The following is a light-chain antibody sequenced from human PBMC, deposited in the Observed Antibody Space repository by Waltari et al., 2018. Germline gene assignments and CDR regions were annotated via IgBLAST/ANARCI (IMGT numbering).Light chain of an antibody. CDR1: QSIHTY. J-gene: IGKJ4*01. CDR3: QQFYTTPGLS. CDR2: GTS. V-gene: IGKV1-39*01. Sequence: DLQLTQSPSSLSASVGDRVTITCRASQSIHTYLNWYHHRPGEAPKLLISGTSNLRSGIPSRFSGSGSVTFFTLTISNLQPEDFGSYYCQQFYTTPGLSFGGGTKVEI.